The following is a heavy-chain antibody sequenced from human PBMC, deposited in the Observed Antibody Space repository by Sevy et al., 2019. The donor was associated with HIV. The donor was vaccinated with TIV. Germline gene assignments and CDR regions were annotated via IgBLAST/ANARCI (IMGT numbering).Heavy chain of an antibody. CDR1: GGSVSSGSYY. Sequence: SETLSLTCTVSGGSVSSGSYYWSWIRQPPGKGLEWIGYIYYSGSTNYNPSLKSRVTISLDTSKDHFSLKMTSVTTADMAVYYCASDDCVMNAFDIWGQGTMVTVSS. CDR2: IYYSGST. CDR3: ASDDCVMNAFDI. D-gene: IGHD2-21*02. J-gene: IGHJ3*02. V-gene: IGHV4-61*03.